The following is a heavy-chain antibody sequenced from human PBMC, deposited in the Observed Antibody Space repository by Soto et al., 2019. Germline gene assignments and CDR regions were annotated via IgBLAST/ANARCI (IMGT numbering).Heavy chain of an antibody. CDR1: GFPFSSYG. V-gene: IGHV3-30*18. Sequence: PGGSLRLSCGAAGFPFSSYGMHWVRNVPGKGLEWVAVISYDGSNKYYADSVKGRFTISRDNSKNTLYLQMNSLRAEDTAVYYCAKDRRSGSSPPDYWVQGTPVTV. CDR2: ISYDGSNK. D-gene: IGHD1-26*01. CDR3: AKDRRSGSSPPDY. J-gene: IGHJ4*02.